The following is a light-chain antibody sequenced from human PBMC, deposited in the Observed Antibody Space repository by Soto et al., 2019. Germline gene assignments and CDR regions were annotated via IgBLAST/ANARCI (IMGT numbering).Light chain of an antibody. CDR3: QQYGNSPQT. CDR2: GAS. CDR1: QSVSSSS. Sequence: EIVLTQSPGTLSLSPGESATLSCRASQSVSSSSLAWYQQKPGQAPRLLIYGASSRATGIPDRFSGSGSGTDFTLTISRLEPEDSAVFYCQQYGNSPQTFGQGTKLEI. V-gene: IGKV3-20*01. J-gene: IGKJ2*01.